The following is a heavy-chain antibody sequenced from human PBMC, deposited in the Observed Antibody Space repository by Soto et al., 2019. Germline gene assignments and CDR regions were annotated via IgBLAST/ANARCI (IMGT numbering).Heavy chain of an antibody. Sequence: GGSLRLSCAASGFTFSSYSMNWVRQAPGKGLEWVSYISSSSSTIYYADSVKGRFTISRDNAKNSLYLQMNSLRAEDTAVYYCARDRGLPVYSSGWYRDWFDPWGQGTLVTVSS. V-gene: IGHV3-48*01. CDR3: ARDRGLPVYSSGWYRDWFDP. CDR2: ISSSSSTI. CDR1: GFTFSSYS. D-gene: IGHD6-19*01. J-gene: IGHJ5*02.